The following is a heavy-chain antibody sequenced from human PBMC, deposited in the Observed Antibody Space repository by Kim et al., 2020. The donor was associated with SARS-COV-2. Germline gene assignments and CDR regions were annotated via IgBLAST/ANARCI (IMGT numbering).Heavy chain of an antibody. V-gene: IGHV1-3*01. D-gene: IGHD6-13*01. CDR3: ARRGSSSWYYYYGMDV. Sequence: KFQGRVTITRATSASTAYMELSSLRSEDTAVYYCARRGSSSWYYYYGMDVWGQGTTVTVSS. J-gene: IGHJ6*02.